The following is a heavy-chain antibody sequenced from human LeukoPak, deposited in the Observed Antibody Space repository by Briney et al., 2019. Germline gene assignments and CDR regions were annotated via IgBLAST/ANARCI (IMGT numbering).Heavy chain of an antibody. D-gene: IGHD3-10*01. J-gene: IGHJ3*02. CDR2: INTNTGNP. V-gene: IGHV7-4-1*02. CDR3: ARDPSGVSLDAFDI. Sequence: ASVKVSCKASGYTFTSYAMNWVRQAPGQGLEWMGWINTNTGNPTYAQGFTGRFVFSLDTSVSTAYLQISSLKAEDTAVYYCARDPSGVSLDAFDIWGQGTMVTVSS. CDR1: GYTFTSYA.